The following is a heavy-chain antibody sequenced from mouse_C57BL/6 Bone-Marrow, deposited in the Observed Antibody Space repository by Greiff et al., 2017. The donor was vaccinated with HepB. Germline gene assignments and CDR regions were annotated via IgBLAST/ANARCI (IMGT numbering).Heavy chain of an antibody. V-gene: IGHV1-42*01. J-gene: IGHJ2*01. CDR2: INPSTGGT. CDR3: ARRGYYFDY. Sequence: EVKLMESGPELVKPGASVKISCKASGYSFTGYYMNWVKQSPEKSLEWIGEINPSTGGTTYNQKFKAKATLTLDKSSSTAYMQLKSLTSEDSAVYYCARRGYYFDYWGQGTTLTVSS. CDR1: GYSFTGYY. D-gene: IGHD1-1*02.